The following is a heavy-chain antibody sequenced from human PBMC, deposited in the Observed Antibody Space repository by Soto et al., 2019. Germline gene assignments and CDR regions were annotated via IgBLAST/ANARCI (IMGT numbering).Heavy chain of an antibody. D-gene: IGHD5-12*01. Sequence: SETLSLTCTVSGGSISSSSYYWGWIRQPPGKGLEWIGSIYYSGSTYYNPSLKSRVTISVDTSKNQFSLKLSSVTAADTAVYYCARPESGYATRWFDPWGQGTLVTVSS. CDR2: IYYSGST. V-gene: IGHV4-39*01. J-gene: IGHJ5*02. CDR3: ARPESGYATRWFDP. CDR1: GGSISSSSYY.